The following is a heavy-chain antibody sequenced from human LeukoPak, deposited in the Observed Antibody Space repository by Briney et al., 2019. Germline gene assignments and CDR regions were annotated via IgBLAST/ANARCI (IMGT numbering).Heavy chain of an antibody. D-gene: IGHD4-17*01. J-gene: IGHJ3*02. CDR3: ARDRSTVTPPQPDVFDI. CDR1: GGSISSYY. V-gene: IGHV4-59*01. Sequence: SETLSLTCTVSGGSISSYYWSWIRQPPGKGVEWIGYIYYSGSTNYNPSLKSRVTISVDTSKNQFSLKLSSVTAADSAVYYCARDRSTVTPPQPDVFDIWGQGTMVTVSS. CDR2: IYYSGST.